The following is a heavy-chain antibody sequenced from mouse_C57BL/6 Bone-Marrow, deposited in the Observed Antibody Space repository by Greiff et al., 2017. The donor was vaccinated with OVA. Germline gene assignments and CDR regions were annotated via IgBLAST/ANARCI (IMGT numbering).Heavy chain of an antibody. CDR1: GFTFSSYA. Sequence: EVKLVESGGGLVKPGGSLKLSCAASGFTFSSYAMSWVRQTPEKRLEWVATISDGGSYTYYPANVEGRFTISRDNAKNHLYLQMSNLNSEDTTIYDYARVVYDGYSCAYWGQGTLVTVSA. V-gene: IGHV5-4*03. CDR2: ISDGGSYT. D-gene: IGHD2-3*01. CDR3: ARVVYDGYSCAY. J-gene: IGHJ3*01.